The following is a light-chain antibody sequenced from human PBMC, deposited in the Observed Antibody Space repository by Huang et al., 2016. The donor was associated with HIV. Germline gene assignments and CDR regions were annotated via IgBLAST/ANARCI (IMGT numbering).Light chain of an antibody. CDR2: DAS. J-gene: IGKJ3*01. Sequence: DIQMTQSPSSLSASVGDRVTITCQASQDISNYLNWYQQKPGKAPKLLIYDASNLETRVPSMFSGSGSGTDFTFTISSLQPEDIATYYCQQYDNLLTFGPGTKVDIK. CDR3: QQYDNLLT. CDR1: QDISNY. V-gene: IGKV1-33*01.